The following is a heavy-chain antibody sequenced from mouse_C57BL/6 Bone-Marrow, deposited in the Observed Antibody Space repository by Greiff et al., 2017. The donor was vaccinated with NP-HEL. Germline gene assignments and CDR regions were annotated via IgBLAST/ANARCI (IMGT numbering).Heavy chain of an antibody. J-gene: IGHJ4*01. Sequence: EVQLQQSGPVLVKPGASVKMSCKASGYTFTDYYMNWVKQSHGKSLEWIGVINPYNGGTSYNQKFKGKATLTVDKSSSTAYMELNSLTSEDSAVYYCARKAKFLAMDDWGQGTSVTVAS. CDR1: GYTFTDYY. CDR3: ARKAKFLAMDD. V-gene: IGHV1-19*01. D-gene: IGHD3-2*02. CDR2: INPYNGGT.